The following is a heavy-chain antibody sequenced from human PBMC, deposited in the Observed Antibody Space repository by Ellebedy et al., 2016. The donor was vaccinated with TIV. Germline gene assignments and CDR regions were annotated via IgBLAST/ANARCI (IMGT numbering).Heavy chain of an antibody. D-gene: IGHD5-12*01. J-gene: IGHJ4*02. V-gene: IGHV3-23*01. CDR2: IGGSGGRT. CDR1: GFTFTTYA. CDR3: AKVPRGYSGYDPTGYFDH. Sequence: GESLKISCAASGFTFTTYAMAWVRQAPGKGLEWVSGIGGSGGRTYYADSVKGRFTISRDNYKNTLYLQMNSLRADDTAVYYCAKVPRGYSGYDPTGYFDHWGQGSLVTVSS.